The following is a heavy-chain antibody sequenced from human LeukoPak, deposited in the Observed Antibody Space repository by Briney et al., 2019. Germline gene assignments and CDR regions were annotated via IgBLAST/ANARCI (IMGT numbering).Heavy chain of an antibody. V-gene: IGHV3-33*01. D-gene: IGHD1-26*01. Sequence: PGRSLRLSCAASGFTFSSYGMHWVRQAPGKGLEWVAVIWYDGSNKYYADSVKGRFTISRDNSKNTLYLQMNSLRAEDTAVYYCARDREGATGYYFDYWGQGTLVTVSS. CDR2: IWYDGSNK. J-gene: IGHJ4*02. CDR1: GFTFSSYG. CDR3: ARDREGATGYYFDY.